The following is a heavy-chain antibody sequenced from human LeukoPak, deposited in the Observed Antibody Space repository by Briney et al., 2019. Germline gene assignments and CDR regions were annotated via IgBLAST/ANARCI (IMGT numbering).Heavy chain of an antibody. V-gene: IGHV3-21*01. CDR2: ISVGSNYI. CDR3: ARLRRNSDRSGYYYYYDY. D-gene: IGHD3-22*01. Sequence: GGSLRLSCAASRYTFSSYSINWVRQAPGKGLEWVSSISVGSNYIYYADSVRGRFSISRDDARNSLYLQMDSLRGVDTAVYYCARLRRNSDRSGYYYYYDYWGQGTLVTVSS. J-gene: IGHJ4*02. CDR1: RYTFSSYS.